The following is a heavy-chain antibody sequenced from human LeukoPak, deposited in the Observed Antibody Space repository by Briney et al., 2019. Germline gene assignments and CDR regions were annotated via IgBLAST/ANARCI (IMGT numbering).Heavy chain of an antibody. V-gene: IGHV1-46*01. J-gene: IGHJ3*02. CDR1: GYTFTNNW. CDR3: ARGGYYDFWSGFHQSYGFDI. Sequence: GASVKVSCKAFGYTFTNNWMHWVRQAPGQGPEWMGLISPTGGSTAYAQKFQGRVTLTRDMSTSTDYLELSSLRSEDTAVYYCARGGYYDFWSGFHQSYGFDIWGQGTMVTVSS. D-gene: IGHD3-3*01. CDR2: ISPTGGST.